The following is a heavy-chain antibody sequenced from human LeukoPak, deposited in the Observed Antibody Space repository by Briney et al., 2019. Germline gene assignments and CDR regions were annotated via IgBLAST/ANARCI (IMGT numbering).Heavy chain of an antibody. CDR2: IYYSGST. J-gene: IGHJ4*02. CDR1: GGSIGSYY. D-gene: IGHD1-26*01. V-gene: IGHV4-59*01. Sequence: SETLSLTCTVSGGSIGSYYWSWLRQPPGKGLEWIGYIYYSGSTNYNPSLKSRVTISVDTSKNQFSLKLSSVTAADTAVYYCARTLSRWDPFDYWGQGTLVTVSS. CDR3: ARTLSRWDPFDY.